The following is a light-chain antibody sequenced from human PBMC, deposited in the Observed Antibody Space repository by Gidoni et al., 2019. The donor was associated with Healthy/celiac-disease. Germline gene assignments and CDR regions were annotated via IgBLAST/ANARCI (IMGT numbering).Light chain of an antibody. CDR3: QQYNSYSWWT. Sequence: DIQMTQSPSTLSASVGDRVTITCRASQSISSWLAWYQQKAGKAPKLLIYKASSLESGVPSRFSGSGSGTEFTLTISSLQPDDFATYYCQQYNSYSWWTFGQGTKVEIK. V-gene: IGKV1-5*03. CDR1: QSISSW. CDR2: KAS. J-gene: IGKJ1*01.